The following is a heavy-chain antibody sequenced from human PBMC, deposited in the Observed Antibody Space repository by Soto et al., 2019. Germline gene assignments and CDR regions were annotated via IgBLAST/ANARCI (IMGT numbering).Heavy chain of an antibody. CDR2: IIPIFGTA. CDR3: ARDTIFGVVINIKYYYYYGMDV. J-gene: IGHJ6*02. V-gene: IGHV1-69*06. Sequence: SVQVSCKASGGTFSSYAISWVRQAPGQGLEWMGGIIPIFGTANYAQKFQGRVTITADKSTSTAYMELSSLRSEDTAVYYCARDTIFGVVINIKYYYYYGMDVWGQGTTVTVSS. CDR1: GGTFSSYA. D-gene: IGHD3-3*01.